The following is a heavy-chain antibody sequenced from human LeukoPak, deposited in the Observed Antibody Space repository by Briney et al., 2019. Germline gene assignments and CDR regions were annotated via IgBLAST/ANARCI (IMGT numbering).Heavy chain of an antibody. Sequence: GGSLRLSCAASGFTFSSYAMSWVRQAPGKGLEWVSAISSGGGSTYYADSVKGRFTISRDNSKNTLYLQMNSLRAEDTAVYYCATETNGRHYDYWGQGTLLTVSS. CDR1: GFTFSSYA. CDR3: ATETNGRHYDY. D-gene: IGHD1-14*01. J-gene: IGHJ4*02. V-gene: IGHV3-23*01. CDR2: ISSGGGST.